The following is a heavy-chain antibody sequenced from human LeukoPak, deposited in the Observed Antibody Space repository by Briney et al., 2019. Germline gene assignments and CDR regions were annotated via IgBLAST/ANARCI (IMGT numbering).Heavy chain of an antibody. CDR1: GFTFSSYG. D-gene: IGHD2-21*02. CDR3: RSYCGGDCYSRMHYYNYMDV. CDR2: ISSSSSYI. J-gene: IGHJ6*03. V-gene: IGHV3-21*01. Sequence: GGSLRLSCAASGFTFSSYGMHWVRQAPGKGLEWVSSISSSSSYIYYADSVKGRFTISRDNAKNSLYLQMNSLRAEDTAVYYCRSYCGGDCYSRMHYYNYMDVWGKGTTVTISS.